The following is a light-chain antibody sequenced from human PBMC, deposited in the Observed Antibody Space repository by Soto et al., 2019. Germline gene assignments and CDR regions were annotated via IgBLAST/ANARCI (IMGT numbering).Light chain of an antibody. CDR1: QSVDSN. V-gene: IGKV3-15*01. J-gene: IGKJ5*01. Sequence: EIVMTQSPATLSVSPGERATLSCSASQSVDSNLAWYRQKPGQAPRLLIDSASTRATGFPARFSGSGSETDFTLTISRLEPEDFALYYCQQYGSSAPITFGQGTRLEIK. CDR2: SAS. CDR3: QQYGSSAPIT.